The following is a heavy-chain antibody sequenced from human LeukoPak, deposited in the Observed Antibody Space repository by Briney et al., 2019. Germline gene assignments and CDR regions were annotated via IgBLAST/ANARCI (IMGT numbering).Heavy chain of an antibody. D-gene: IGHD2-2*01. CDR1: GESLSGYF. Sequence: SETLSLTCAVYGESLSGYFWSWIRQPPGKGREWIGEINYGGSTNYNPSLKSRVNISVDTSKIQFSLNLSSVAAADTAVYFCARGAVSWDSMALPAAAGSYGMDVWGQGTTVTVSS. J-gene: IGHJ6*02. CDR2: INYGGST. CDR3: ARGAVSWDSMALPAAAGSYGMDV. V-gene: IGHV4-34*01.